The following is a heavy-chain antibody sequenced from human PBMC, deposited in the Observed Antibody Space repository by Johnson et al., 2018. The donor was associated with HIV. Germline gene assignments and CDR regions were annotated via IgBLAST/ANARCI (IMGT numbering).Heavy chain of an antibody. CDR2: IKSKTDGGTT. J-gene: IGHJ3*02. Sequence: VQLVESGGGLVKPGGSLRLSCAASGFTFSNAWMSWVRQAPGKGLEWVGRIKSKTDGGTTDYAAPVKGRFTISRDDSKNTLYLQMNSLKTEDTAVYYCTTAELGWTGLGAFDIWGQVTMVTVSS. CDR1: GFTFSNAW. V-gene: IGHV3-15*01. CDR3: TTAELGWTGLGAFDI. D-gene: IGHD3/OR15-3a*01.